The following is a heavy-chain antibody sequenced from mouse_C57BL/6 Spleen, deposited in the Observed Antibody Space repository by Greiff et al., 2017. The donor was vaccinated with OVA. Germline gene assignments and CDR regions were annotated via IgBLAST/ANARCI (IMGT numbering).Heavy chain of an antibody. CDR1: GYTFTSYW. CDR2: IDPSDSET. Sequence: QVQLQQPGAELVRPGSSVKLSCKASGYTFTSYWMHWVKQRPIQGLEWIGNIDPSDSETHYNQKFKDKATLTVDKSSSPAYMQLSSLTSEDSAVYYCASRNYGSPFYFDYWGQGTTLTVSS. CDR3: ASRNYGSPFYFDY. V-gene: IGHV1-52*01. D-gene: IGHD1-1*01. J-gene: IGHJ2*01.